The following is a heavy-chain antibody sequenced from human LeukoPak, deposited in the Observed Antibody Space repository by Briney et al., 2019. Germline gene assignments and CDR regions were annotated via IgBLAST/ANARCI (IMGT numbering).Heavy chain of an antibody. CDR3: ARNDPTMVRGVREDGMDV. CDR1: AFSSRGYY. J-gene: IGHJ6*02. D-gene: IGHD3-10*01. Sequence: PSETLSLTCTVSAFSSRGYYWSWVRQPPGKGLEWIGYIYDSGSTKYNPYLKSRVTISVDTSKNQFSLKLSSVTAADTAVYYCARNDPTMVRGVREDGMDVWGQGTTVTVSS. CDR2: IYDSGST. V-gene: IGHV4-59*12.